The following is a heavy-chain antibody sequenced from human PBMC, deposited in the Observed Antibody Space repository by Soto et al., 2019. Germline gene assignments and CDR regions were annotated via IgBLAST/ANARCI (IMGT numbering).Heavy chain of an antibody. D-gene: IGHD2-15*01. CDR3: ANRGY. J-gene: IGHJ4*02. Sequence: EVRLVESGGGLVQPGGSLRLSCVASGFTVSSDFMSWVRQAPGKGLEWVSMIHDGDSTYYADPVKGRFTISRDTSKNTLYLQMNSLRAEDTAVYHCANRGYWGQGTLVTVSS. V-gene: IGHV3-66*01. CDR2: IHDGDST. CDR1: GFTVSSDF.